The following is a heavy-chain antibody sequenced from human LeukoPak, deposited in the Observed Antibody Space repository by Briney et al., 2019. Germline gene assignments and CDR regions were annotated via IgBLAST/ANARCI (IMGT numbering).Heavy chain of an antibody. V-gene: IGHV1-69*01. Sequence: GASVKVSCKASGGTFSSYAISWVRQAPGQGLEWMGGIIPIFGTANYAQKFQGRVTITADESTSTAYMELSSLRSEDTAVYYCAREGLELGTVSNWFDPWGQGTLVTVSS. D-gene: IGHD7-27*01. J-gene: IGHJ5*02. CDR3: AREGLELGTVSNWFDP. CDR2: IIPIFGTA. CDR1: GGTFSSYA.